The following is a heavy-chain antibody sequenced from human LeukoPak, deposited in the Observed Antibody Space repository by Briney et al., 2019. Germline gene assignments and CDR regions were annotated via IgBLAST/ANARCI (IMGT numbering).Heavy chain of an antibody. V-gene: IGHV1-69*01. CDR3: ARDQVAFEAATRVTWFDP. CDR2: IIPLFGTT. J-gene: IGHJ5*02. CDR1: GGTFSSYA. D-gene: IGHD2-15*01. Sequence: GASVKVSCKAPGGTFSSYAISWVRQAPGQGLEWMGGIIPLFGTTDYAQQLQGRVTFTADESTTTAYMELSSLRSEDTAVYYCARDQVAFEAATRVTWFDPWGQGTLVTVSS.